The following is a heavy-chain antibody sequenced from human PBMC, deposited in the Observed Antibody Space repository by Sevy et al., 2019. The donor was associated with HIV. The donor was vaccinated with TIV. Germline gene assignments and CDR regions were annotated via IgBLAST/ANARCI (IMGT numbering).Heavy chain of an antibody. D-gene: IGHD6-25*01. V-gene: IGHV4-61*01. CDR3: ARDQAESGSTGGLDS. CDR2: IYYSGST. Sequence: SETLSLTCSVSGASVSSGSFFWTWIRQAPGKGLEWIGYIYYSGSTNYNPSLKSRVTFSVDTSKNQFSLKLRSVTAADTAVYYGARDQAESGSTGGLDSGGPGALVTVSS. J-gene: IGHJ4*02. CDR1: GASVSSGSFF.